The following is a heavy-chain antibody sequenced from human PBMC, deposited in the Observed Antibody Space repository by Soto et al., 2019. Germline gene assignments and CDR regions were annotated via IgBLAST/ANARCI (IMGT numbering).Heavy chain of an antibody. Sequence: SETLSLTCTVSGGSLTGYYWIWIRQPPGKGLEWIGLIHYTGNTNYNPSLKSRVTISIDTSKNQFSLRLRSATAADTAVYYCARETGASGLPFDFWGQGALVTSPQ. J-gene: IGHJ4*02. V-gene: IGHV4-59*01. CDR3: ARETGASGLPFDF. CDR2: IHYTGNT. CDR1: GGSLTGYY. D-gene: IGHD5-12*01.